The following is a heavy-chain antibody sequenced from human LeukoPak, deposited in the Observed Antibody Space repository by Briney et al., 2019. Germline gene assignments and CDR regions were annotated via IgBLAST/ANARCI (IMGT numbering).Heavy chain of an antibody. V-gene: IGHV1-18*01. D-gene: IGHD2-15*01. J-gene: IGHJ6*03. CDR2: ISAYNGNT. CDR1: GYTFTSNG. Sequence: EASVKVSCTASGYTFTSNGISWVRQAPGQGLEWMGWISAYNGNTNYAQKLQGRVTMTTDTSTSTAYMELSSLRSEDTAVYYCARGLRYCSGGRCYFSPPYYYYMDVWGKGTTVTISS. CDR3: ARGLRYCSGGRCYFSPPYYYYMDV.